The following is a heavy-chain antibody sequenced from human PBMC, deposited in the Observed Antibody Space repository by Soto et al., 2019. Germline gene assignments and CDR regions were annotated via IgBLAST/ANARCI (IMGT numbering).Heavy chain of an antibody. CDR3: AVGIFDFWSGYYDY. Sequence: GGSLRLSCAASGFTFSDYYMGWIRQAPGKGLEWVSYISSSGSTIYYADSVKGRFTISRDNAKNSLYLQMNSLRAEDTAVYYCAVGIFDFWSGYYDYWGQGTLVTVSS. J-gene: IGHJ4*02. D-gene: IGHD3-3*01. V-gene: IGHV3-11*01. CDR2: ISSSGSTI. CDR1: GFTFSDYY.